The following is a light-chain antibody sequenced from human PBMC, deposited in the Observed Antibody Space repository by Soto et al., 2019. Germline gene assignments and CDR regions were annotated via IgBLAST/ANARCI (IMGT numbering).Light chain of an antibody. V-gene: IGKV1-5*01. J-gene: IGKJ2*03. CDR2: DAS. CDR3: QQYNAYYS. CDR1: QDIIRW. Sequence: DIQMTQSPPTLPASAGDRVTIPCRASQDIIRWLAWYQQDPGKAPLALIYDASPLQGGAPSRLSGTGSGTEFPLPISSLKPEDLASFYCQQYNAYYSFGQGTKVDIK.